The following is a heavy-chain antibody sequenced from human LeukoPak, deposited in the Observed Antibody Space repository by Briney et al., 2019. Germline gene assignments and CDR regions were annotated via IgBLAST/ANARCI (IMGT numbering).Heavy chain of an antibody. CDR3: VRGSTLRHYQY. D-gene: IGHD3-16*01. Sequence: SETLSLTCTVSGGSISSSTYYWGWLRRPPGKGLEWIGSIYYSGSTYYNPSLKSRVTVSVDTSKNQFSLNLSSVTAADTAVYYCVRGSTLRHYQYWGQGTLVTVSS. CDR1: GGSISSSTYY. V-gene: IGHV4-39*01. J-gene: IGHJ4*02. CDR2: IYYSGST.